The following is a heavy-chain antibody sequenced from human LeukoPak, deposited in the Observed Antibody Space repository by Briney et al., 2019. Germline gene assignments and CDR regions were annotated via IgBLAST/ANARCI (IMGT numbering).Heavy chain of an antibody. V-gene: IGHV4-34*01. CDR3: ARVSNYYYGMDV. J-gene: IGHJ6*02. Sequence: PSETLSLTCAVYGGSFSGYYWSWIRQPPGKGLEWIGEINHSGSTNYNPSLKGRVTISVDTSKNQFSLKLSSVTAADTAVYYCARVSNYYYGMDVWGQGTTVTVSS. CDR2: INHSGST. CDR1: GGSFSGYY.